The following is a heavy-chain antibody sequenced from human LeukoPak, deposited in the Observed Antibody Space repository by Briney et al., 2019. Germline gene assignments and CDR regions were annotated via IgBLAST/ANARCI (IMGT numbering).Heavy chain of an antibody. D-gene: IGHD6-13*01. CDR2: ISGSGGST. J-gene: IGHJ4*02. CDR3: AKGMKQQLVPYYFDY. CDR1: GFTFGDYA. Sequence: QTGGSLRLSCTASGFTFGDYALSWFRQASGKGLEWVSAISGSGGSTYYADSVKGRFTISRDNSKNTLYLQMNSLRAEDTAVYYCAKGMKQQLVPYYFDYWGQGTLVTVSS. V-gene: IGHV3-23*01.